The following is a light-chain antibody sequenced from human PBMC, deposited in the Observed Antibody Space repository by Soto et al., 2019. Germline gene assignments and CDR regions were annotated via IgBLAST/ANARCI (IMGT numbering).Light chain of an antibody. CDR2: AAS. CDR3: QQDNHFPPT. V-gene: IGKV1D-12*01. CDR1: QDISSW. J-gene: IGKJ3*01. Sequence: DIQMTQSPSSVSASVGDRVTITCRASQDISSWLSWYQQKPGEAPNLLIYAASSLQTGVPSRFSGSGSGTEFTLTISSLQPEDFATDYCQQDNHFPPTFGPGTKVDIK.